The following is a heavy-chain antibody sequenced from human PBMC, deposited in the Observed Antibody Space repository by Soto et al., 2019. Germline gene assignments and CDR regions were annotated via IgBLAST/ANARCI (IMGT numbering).Heavy chain of an antibody. D-gene: IGHD5-12*01. CDR2: ISTYSGDT. Sequence: XSVKVSLKASGYTFCAYDISWVRQAPGQGLEWMGWISTYSGDTKYAQKFQGRVTMTTDTSTTTAYLELRSLRSDDTAVYYCARHHGPTTSENWFDPWGQGTLVTVSS. J-gene: IGHJ5*02. V-gene: IGHV1-18*01. CDR1: GYTFCAYD. CDR3: ARHHGPTTSENWFDP.